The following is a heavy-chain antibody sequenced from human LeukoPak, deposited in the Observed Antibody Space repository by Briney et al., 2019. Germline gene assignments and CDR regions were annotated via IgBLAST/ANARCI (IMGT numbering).Heavy chain of an antibody. Sequence: GRSLTLSCAASGFAFSSYGMHWVRQAPGKGLEWVAVISYDGSNKYYADSVKGRFTISRDNSKNTLYLQMNSLRAEDMAVYYCVIAVADDGFDYWGQGTLVTVSS. V-gene: IGHV3-30*03. CDR3: VIAVADDGFDY. J-gene: IGHJ4*02. D-gene: IGHD6-19*01. CDR1: GFAFSSYG. CDR2: ISYDGSNK.